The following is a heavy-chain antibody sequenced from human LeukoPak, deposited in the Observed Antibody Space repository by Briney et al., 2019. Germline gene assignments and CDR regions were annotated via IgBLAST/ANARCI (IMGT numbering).Heavy chain of an antibody. CDR1: GRSISSSNYY. CDR3: ARARVPGSYSPKGPFDY. J-gene: IGHJ4*02. CDR2: MYYSGSI. Sequence: LETLSLTCTVSGRSISSSNYYWGWIRQPPGKGLEWIGSMYYSGSIFYNTPLKSRVTISINTSKNQFSLKVTSVTAADTAVYYCARARVPGSYSPKGPFDYWGQGTLVTVSS. D-gene: IGHD1-26*01. V-gene: IGHV4-39*07.